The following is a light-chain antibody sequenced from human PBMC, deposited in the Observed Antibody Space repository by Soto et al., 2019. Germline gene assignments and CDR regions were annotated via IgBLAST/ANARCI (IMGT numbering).Light chain of an antibody. CDR3: EQYYSTPLT. Sequence: DIVMTQSPDSLAVSLGERATINCKSSQSVLYSSNNKNYLAGYQQRPGQPPKLLIYWASTRESGVPDRFGGSGSGTDFTLTISSLQAEDVAVYYCEQYYSTPLTFGGGTKVEIK. CDR1: QSVLYSSNNKNY. CDR2: WAS. J-gene: IGKJ4*02. V-gene: IGKV4-1*01.